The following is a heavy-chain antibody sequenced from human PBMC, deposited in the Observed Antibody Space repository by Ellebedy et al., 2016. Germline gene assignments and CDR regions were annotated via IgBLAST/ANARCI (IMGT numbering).Heavy chain of an antibody. Sequence: SETLSLTXTVSGGSISSYYWSWIRQPAGKGLEWIGRIYTSGSTNYNPSLKSRVTISVDTSKNQFSLKLSSVTAADTAVYYCVSRGRDGYKQAFNYWGQGTLVTVSS. J-gene: IGHJ4*02. V-gene: IGHV4-4*07. CDR3: VSRGRDGYKQAFNY. CDR1: GGSISSYY. D-gene: IGHD5-24*01. CDR2: IYTSGST.